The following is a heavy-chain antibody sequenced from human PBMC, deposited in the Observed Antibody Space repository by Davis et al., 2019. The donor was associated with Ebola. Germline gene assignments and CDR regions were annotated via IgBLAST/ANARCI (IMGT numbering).Heavy chain of an antibody. CDR2: IKTDGSVT. J-gene: IGHJ4*02. D-gene: IGHD1-1*01. V-gene: IGHV3-74*01. Sequence: HTGGSLRLSCAASGFIFSNHWMHWVRQAPGEGLVWVSRIKTDGSVTGYADSVKGRFTISRDNAKNTLYLQMNSLRAEDTAVYYCTRDFDWDGDYWGQGTLVTVSS. CDR3: TRDFDWDGDY. CDR1: GFIFSNHW.